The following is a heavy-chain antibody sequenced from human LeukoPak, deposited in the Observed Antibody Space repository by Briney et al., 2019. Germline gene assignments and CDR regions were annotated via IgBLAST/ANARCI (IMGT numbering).Heavy chain of an antibody. V-gene: IGHV3-23*01. CDR2: ISGSGGST. D-gene: IGHD6-19*01. CDR1: GFTFSNYG. Sequence: GGSLRLSCAASGFTFSNYGMSWVRQAPGKGLEWVSAISGSGGSTYYADSVKGRFTISRDNSKSTLYLQMNSLRAEDTAVYYCARDLHCSSTSCYLSWAGYSSGWYSTWYFDLWGRGTLVTVSS. J-gene: IGHJ2*01. CDR3: ARDLHCSSTSCYLSWAGYSSGWYSTWYFDL.